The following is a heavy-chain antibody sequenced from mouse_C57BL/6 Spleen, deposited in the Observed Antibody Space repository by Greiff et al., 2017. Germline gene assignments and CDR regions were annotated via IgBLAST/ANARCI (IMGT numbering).Heavy chain of an antibody. CDR1: GYAFSSSW. Sequence: VHLVESGPELVKPGASVKISCKASGYAFSSSWMNWVKQRPGKGLEWIGRIYPGDGDTNYNGKFKGKATLTADKSSSTAYMQLSSLTSEDSAVYFCVLRVVATPFDYWGQGTTLTVSS. J-gene: IGHJ2*01. CDR2: IYPGDGDT. V-gene: IGHV1-82*01. CDR3: VLRVVATPFDY. D-gene: IGHD1-1*01.